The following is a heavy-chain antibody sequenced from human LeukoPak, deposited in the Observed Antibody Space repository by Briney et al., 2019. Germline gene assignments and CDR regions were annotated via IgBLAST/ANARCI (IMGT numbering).Heavy chain of an antibody. J-gene: IGHJ3*02. CDR2: INHSGST. V-gene: IGHV4-34*01. CDR3: ARRPLYCSGGSCYWLRAFDI. CDR1: GFTFDDYG. D-gene: IGHD2-15*01. Sequence: PGGSLRLSCAASGFTFDDYGMSWVRQPPGKGLEWIGEINHSGSTNYNPSLKSRVTISVDTSKNQFSLKLSSVTAADTAVYYCARRPLYCSGGSCYWLRAFDIWGQGTMVTVSS.